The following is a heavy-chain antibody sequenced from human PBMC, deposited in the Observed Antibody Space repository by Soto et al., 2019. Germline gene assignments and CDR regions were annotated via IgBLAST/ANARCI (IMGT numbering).Heavy chain of an antibody. CDR2: TYYRSKWKT. CDR1: GDSVSSNSAA. V-gene: IGHV6-1*01. Sequence: SQTLSLTCAISGDSVSSNSAAWNWVRQSPSRGLEWLGRTYYRSKWKTDYAVSVRGRITINPDTPNNQFSLQLNSVTPGDTAVYYCARGDVIDIWGRGTMVTVSS. J-gene: IGHJ3*02. CDR3: ARGDVIDI.